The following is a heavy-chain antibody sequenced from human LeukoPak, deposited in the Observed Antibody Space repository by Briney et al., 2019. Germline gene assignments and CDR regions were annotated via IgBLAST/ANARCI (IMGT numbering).Heavy chain of an antibody. D-gene: IGHD5-12*01. CDR1: GFTFSSYS. V-gene: IGHV3-48*01. J-gene: IGHJ4*02. CDR3: AKYPSTRGYDGEYFDY. CDR2: ISSSSSTI. Sequence: GGSLRLSCAASGFTFSSYSMNWVRQAPGEGLEWVSYISSSSSTIYYADSVKGRFTISRDNAKNSLYLQMNSLRAEDTAVYYCAKYPSTRGYDGEYFDYWGQGTLVTVSS.